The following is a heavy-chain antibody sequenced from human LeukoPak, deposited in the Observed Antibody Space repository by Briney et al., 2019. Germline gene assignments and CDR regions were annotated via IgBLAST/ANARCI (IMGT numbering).Heavy chain of an antibody. Sequence: GGSLRLSCAASGFTFSNDWMHWVRQVPGKGLVWVSRINSDGSSRSSADSVKGRFTISRDNAKNTLYLQMNSLRAEDTAVYYCARGLPYPRDSFDIWGQGTMVTVSS. CDR1: GFTFSNDW. CDR2: INSDGSSR. D-gene: IGHD3-16*01. J-gene: IGHJ3*02. CDR3: ARGLPYPRDSFDI. V-gene: IGHV3-74*01.